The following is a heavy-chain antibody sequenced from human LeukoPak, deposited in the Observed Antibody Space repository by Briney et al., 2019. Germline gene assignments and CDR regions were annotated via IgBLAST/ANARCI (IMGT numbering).Heavy chain of an antibody. Sequence: PSETLSLTCTVSGGSITTTTYYWGWIRQPPGKGLEWIGEINHSGSTNYNPSLKSRVTISVDTSKNQFSLKLSSVTAADTAVYYCAAYYDYVWGSYRYTAHGDYWGQGTLVTVSS. CDR2: INHSGST. D-gene: IGHD3-16*02. J-gene: IGHJ4*02. CDR3: AAYYDYVWGSYRYTAHGDY. CDR1: GGSITTTTYY. V-gene: IGHV4-39*07.